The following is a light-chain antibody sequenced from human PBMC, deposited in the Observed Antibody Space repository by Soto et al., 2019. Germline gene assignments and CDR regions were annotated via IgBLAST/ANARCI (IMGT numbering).Light chain of an antibody. Sequence: QSALTQPPSASGSPGQSVTISCTGTSSDVGGYNYVSWYQQHPGKAPKLMIYEVSKRPSGVPDRFSGSKSGNTASLTVPGLQAEDEADYSCSSYASIVVFGGGTKLTVL. CDR3: SSYASIVV. J-gene: IGLJ2*01. CDR1: SSDVGGYNY. CDR2: EVS. V-gene: IGLV2-8*01.